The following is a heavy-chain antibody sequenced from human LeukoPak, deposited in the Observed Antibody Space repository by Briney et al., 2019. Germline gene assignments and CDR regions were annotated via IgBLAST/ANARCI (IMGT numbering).Heavy chain of an antibody. J-gene: IGHJ4*02. Sequence: PGGSLRLSCAASGFTFSSYEMNWVRQAPGKGLEWASYIISIGSTIYYADSVKGRFTISRDNAKNSLYLQMNSLRAEDAAVCYCATDGGPAYSSRWFLYWGQGSLVTVSS. D-gene: IGHD6-13*01. CDR1: GFTFSSYE. CDR2: IISIGSTI. CDR3: ATDGGPAYSSRWFLY. V-gene: IGHV3-48*03.